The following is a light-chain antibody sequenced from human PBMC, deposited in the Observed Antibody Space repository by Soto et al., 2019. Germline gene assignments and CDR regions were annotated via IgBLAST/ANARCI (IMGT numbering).Light chain of an antibody. CDR2: LGS. CDR1: QSLLHSNGYNY. CDR3: MQPLQTPWT. J-gene: IGKJ1*01. Sequence: DLVMTQFPLSLPVTPGEPASISCRSSQSLLHSNGYNYLDWYLQKPGQSPQLLIYLGSNRASGVPDRFSGGGSGTDFTLRISRVEAEDVGVYYCMQPLQTPWTFGQGTNVEIK. V-gene: IGKV2-28*01.